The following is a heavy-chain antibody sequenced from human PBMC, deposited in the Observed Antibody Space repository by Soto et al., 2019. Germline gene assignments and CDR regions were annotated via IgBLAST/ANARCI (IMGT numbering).Heavy chain of an antibody. CDR1: GFTFSNYG. J-gene: IGHJ4*02. CDR2: IWYDGINQ. Sequence: QVQLVESGGGVVQPGGSLRLSCTASGFTFSNYGMHWVRQAPGKGLEWVAVIWYDGINQYYADSVMGRFTVSRDNSKNTLYLQMDSLRVEDTAIYYCTRDHIVAGGDWGQGTLVTVSS. D-gene: IGHD5-12*01. CDR3: TRDHIVAGGD. V-gene: IGHV3-33*01.